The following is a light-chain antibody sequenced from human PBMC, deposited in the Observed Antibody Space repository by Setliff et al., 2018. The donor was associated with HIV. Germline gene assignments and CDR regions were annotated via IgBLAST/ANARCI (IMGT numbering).Light chain of an antibody. J-gene: IGLJ3*02. Sequence: QSALTQPASVSGSPGQSITISCTGTSSDVGGYNYVSWYQQHPGKAPILMIYDVTDRPSGVSNRFSGSKSGNAASLTISGLQAEDEADYYCSSYTSSGALWVFGGGTKVTVL. CDR3: SSYTSSGALWV. V-gene: IGLV2-14*01. CDR1: SSDVGGYNY. CDR2: DVT.